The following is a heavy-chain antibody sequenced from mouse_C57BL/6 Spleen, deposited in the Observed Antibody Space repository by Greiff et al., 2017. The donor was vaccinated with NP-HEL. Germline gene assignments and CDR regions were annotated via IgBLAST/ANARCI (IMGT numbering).Heavy chain of an antibody. J-gene: IGHJ4*01. CDR3: ALFPYGSSGYAMDY. CDR2: IHPSDSDT. Sequence: QVHVKQPGAELVKPGASVKVSCKASGYTFTSYWMHWVKQRPGQGLEWIGRIHPSDSDTNYNQKFKGKATLTVDKSSSTAYMQLSSLTSEDSAVYYCALFPYGSSGYAMDYWGQGTSVTVSS. V-gene: IGHV1-74*01. CDR1: GYTFTSYW. D-gene: IGHD1-1*01.